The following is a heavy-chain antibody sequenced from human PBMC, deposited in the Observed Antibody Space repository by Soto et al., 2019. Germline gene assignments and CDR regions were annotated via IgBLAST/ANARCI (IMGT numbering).Heavy chain of an antibody. V-gene: IGHV3-11*06. CDR1: GFTFSDYY. CDR3: ARGAEDLTSNFDY. Sequence: QVQLVESGGGLVQPGGSLRVSCAASGFTFSDYYMSWVRQAPGKGLEWVSYVSGSRSDTKYADSVKGRFTISRDNAKNSLYLQMNSLRAEDTAVYYCARGAEDLTSNFDYWGQGTLVTVSS. CDR2: VSGSRSDT. J-gene: IGHJ4*02.